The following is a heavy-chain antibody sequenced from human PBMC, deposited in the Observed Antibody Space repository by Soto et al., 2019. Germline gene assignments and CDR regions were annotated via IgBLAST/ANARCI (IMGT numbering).Heavy chain of an antibody. CDR3: ARDGPLSGSSHCPYYASDI. CDR1: GFTFSSHG. Sequence: QVQLVQSGGGVVQPGRSLRLSCAASGFTFSSHGIHWVRQAPGKGLEWVAVIWYDGSNQYYADSVKGRFTVSRDNSKKTVFLQRSSVRAEDSAVYYCARDGPLSGSSHCPYYASDIWGHGTMVIVSS. V-gene: IGHV3-33*01. J-gene: IGHJ3*02. D-gene: IGHD2-21*01. CDR2: IWYDGSNQ.